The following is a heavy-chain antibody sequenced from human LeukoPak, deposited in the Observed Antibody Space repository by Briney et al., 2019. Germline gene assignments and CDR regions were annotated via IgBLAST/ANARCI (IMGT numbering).Heavy chain of an antibody. D-gene: IGHD3-10*01. V-gene: IGHV3-53*01. Sequence: GGSLRLSCAASGFTVSSNYMSWVRQAPGKGLEWVSVIYSGGSTYYADSVKGRFTISRDNSKNTLYLQMNSLRAEDTAVYYCARDEASYGSGSYYRFDYWGQGTLVTVSS. CDR2: IYSGGST. CDR1: GFTVSSNY. CDR3: ARDEASYGSGSYYRFDY. J-gene: IGHJ4*02.